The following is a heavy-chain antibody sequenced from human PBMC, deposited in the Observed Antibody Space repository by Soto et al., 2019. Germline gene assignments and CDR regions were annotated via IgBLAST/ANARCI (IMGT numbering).Heavy chain of an antibody. CDR1: GFSFSSYA. V-gene: IGHV3-30*04. CDR2: ISYDGRNK. J-gene: IGHJ4*02. D-gene: IGHD3-3*01. Sequence: QVQVVESGGGVVQPGRSPRLSCAASGFSFSSYAMHWVRQAPGKGLEWVAVISYDGRNKYYEDSVKGRFTISRDNSKNTLYLQMNSLRAEDTGLYYCAREIERLLGYWGQGTLVTVSS. CDR3: AREIERLLGY.